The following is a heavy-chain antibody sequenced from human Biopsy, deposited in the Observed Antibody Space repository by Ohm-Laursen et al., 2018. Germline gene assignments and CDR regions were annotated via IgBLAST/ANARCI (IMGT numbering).Heavy chain of an antibody. CDR3: VRDRRDWYEP. Sequence: SQTLSLTCCVSGGSISSGGYYWSWIRQFPGKGPELLGYIYNVESTYYNPSLKSRVLISGDASRNQYSLKLTSVTAADTAVYYCVRDRRDWYEPWGQGTLVTVSS. CDR2: IYNVEST. CDR1: GGSISSGGYY. V-gene: IGHV4-31*03. J-gene: IGHJ5*02.